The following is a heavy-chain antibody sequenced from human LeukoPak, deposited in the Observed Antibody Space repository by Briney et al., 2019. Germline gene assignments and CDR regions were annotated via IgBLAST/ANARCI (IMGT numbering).Heavy chain of an antibody. Sequence: GGSLRLSCAASGCTFSSYSMNWVRQAPGKGLELVSSISSSSSYIYYADSVKGRFTISRDNAKNSLYLQMNSLRAEDTAVFYCARLLLNYYDSSGYPESAFDYWGQGTLVTVSS. CDR1: GCTFSSYS. D-gene: IGHD3-22*01. J-gene: IGHJ4*02. V-gene: IGHV3-21*01. CDR3: ARLLLNYYDSSGYPESAFDY. CDR2: ISSSSSYI.